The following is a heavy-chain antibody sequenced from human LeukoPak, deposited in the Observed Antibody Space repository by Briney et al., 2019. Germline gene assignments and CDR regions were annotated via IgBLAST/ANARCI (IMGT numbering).Heavy chain of an antibody. J-gene: IGHJ3*02. CDR3: ATVPIQYYYDSSRLMAFDI. D-gene: IGHD3-22*01. Sequence: GASVKVSCKVSGYTLTELSMHWVRQAPGKGLEWMGGFDPEDGETIYAQKFQGRVTMTEDTSTDTAYMELSSLRSEDTAVYYCATVPIQYYYDSSRLMAFDIWGQGTMVTVSS. V-gene: IGHV1-24*01. CDR1: GYTLTELS. CDR2: FDPEDGET.